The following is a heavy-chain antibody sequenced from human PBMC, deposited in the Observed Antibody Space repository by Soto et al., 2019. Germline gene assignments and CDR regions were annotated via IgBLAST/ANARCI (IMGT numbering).Heavy chain of an antibody. J-gene: IGHJ4*02. CDR2: INPNSGGT. CDR3: ARDRYSSGPIDY. CDR1: GYTFTGYY. Sequence: ASVKVSCKASGYTFTGYYMHWVRQAPGQGLEWMGWINPNSGGTNYAQKFQGWVAMTRDTSISTAYMELSRLRSDDTAVYYCARDRYSSGPIDYWGQGTLVTVSS. V-gene: IGHV1-2*04. D-gene: IGHD6-19*01.